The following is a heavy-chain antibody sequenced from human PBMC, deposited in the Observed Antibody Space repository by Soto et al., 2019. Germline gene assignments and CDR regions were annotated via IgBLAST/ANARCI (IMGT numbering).Heavy chain of an antibody. Sequence: QVQLVQSGAEVRKPGSSVKVSCKASGCTFTTCDISWVRQAPGQGLEWMGGIIPLFDATKYAQKFQGRVTITADKSTGTAYMELSSLRYEDTAMYYCARDRSSSWYNGTFYFDSWGQGTLVTVSS. CDR2: IIPLFDAT. CDR1: GCTFTTCD. CDR3: ARDRSSSWYNGTFYFDS. V-gene: IGHV1-69*06. J-gene: IGHJ4*02. D-gene: IGHD6-19*01.